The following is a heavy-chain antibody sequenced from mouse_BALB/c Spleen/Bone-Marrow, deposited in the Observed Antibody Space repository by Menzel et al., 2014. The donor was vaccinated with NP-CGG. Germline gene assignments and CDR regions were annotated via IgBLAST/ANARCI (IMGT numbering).Heavy chain of an antibody. CDR2: IYPGDGDT. Sequence: QVHLQQPGAEEMRPGSSVHISCKASGYAFSNYGMNWVKQRPGQGLEWIGQIYPGDGDTNCNGKFKGRVTLTADKSSSTAYMQLSSLTSEDSAVYFCASVYDYGRGYALDYWGQGTSVTVSS. J-gene: IGHJ4*01. CDR3: ASVYDYGRGYALDY. CDR1: GYAFSNYG. V-gene: IGHV1-80*01. D-gene: IGHD2-4*01.